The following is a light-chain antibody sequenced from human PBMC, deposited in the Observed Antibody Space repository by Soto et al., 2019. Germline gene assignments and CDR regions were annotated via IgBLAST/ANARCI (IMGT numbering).Light chain of an antibody. Sequence: IELTKSPSTLSATPWDRVTISCGASQSISSWLAWYQHKPGKAPRLRIYKASTLKSGVPSRFSGSGSGKEFTLTISSLQTEDFATYYCQHYNSYSEACGQGTKVDI. CDR3: QHYNSYSEA. CDR1: QSISSW. V-gene: IGKV1-5*03. J-gene: IGKJ1*01. CDR2: KAS.